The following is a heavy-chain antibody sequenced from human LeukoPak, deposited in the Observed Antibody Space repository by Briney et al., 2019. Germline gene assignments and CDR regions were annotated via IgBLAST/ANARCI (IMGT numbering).Heavy chain of an antibody. Sequence: GSLRLSCTASGFTFSSYEMNWVRQAPGKGLEWVSYISSSGSTIYYADSVKGRFTISRDNAKNSLYLQMNSLRAEDTAVYYCARNYYGMDVWGQGTTVTVSS. J-gene: IGHJ6*02. V-gene: IGHV3-48*03. CDR1: GFTFSSYE. CDR2: ISSSGSTI. CDR3: ARNYYGMDV.